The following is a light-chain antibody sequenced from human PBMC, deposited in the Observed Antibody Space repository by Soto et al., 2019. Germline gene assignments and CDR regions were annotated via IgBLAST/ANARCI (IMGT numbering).Light chain of an antibody. CDR2: DAS. CDR3: QHYGGMWT. J-gene: IGKJ1*01. Sequence: DIQMTQSPSTLSGSVGDRVTITCRASQTISSWLAWYQQKPGKAPKVLIYDASNLEYGVPSRFSGSGFGTEFILTISSLQPDDFATYYCQHYGGMWTFGQGTKVDIK. CDR1: QTISSW. V-gene: IGKV1-5*01.